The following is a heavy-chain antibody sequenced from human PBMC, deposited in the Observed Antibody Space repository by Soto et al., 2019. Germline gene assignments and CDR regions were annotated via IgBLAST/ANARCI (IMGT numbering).Heavy chain of an antibody. J-gene: IGHJ5*02. D-gene: IGHD3-10*01. V-gene: IGHV4-59*01. CDR3: ARDRPTYYYGSGADCNWFDP. CDR1: GCSINSYY. CDR2: IYYSGST. Sequence: SETLSLTCSVSGCSINSYYWSWIRQPPGKGLEWIGYIYYSGSTNYNPSLKSRVTISVDTSKNQFSLKLSSVTAADTAVYYCARDRPTYYYGSGADCNWFDPWGQGTLVTVSS.